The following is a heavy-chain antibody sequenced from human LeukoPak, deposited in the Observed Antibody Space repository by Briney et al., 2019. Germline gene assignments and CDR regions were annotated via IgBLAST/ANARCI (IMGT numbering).Heavy chain of an antibody. Sequence: SETLSLTCTVSGGSISSSSYYWGWIRQPPGKGLEWIGSIYYSGSTYYSPFLKSRVTISVDTSKNQFSLKLSSVTAADTAVYYCARSPKEDYSNYVNWFDPWGQGTLVTVSS. V-gene: IGHV4-39*07. D-gene: IGHD4-11*01. CDR2: IYYSGST. CDR1: GGSISSSSYY. CDR3: ARSPKEDYSNYVNWFDP. J-gene: IGHJ5*02.